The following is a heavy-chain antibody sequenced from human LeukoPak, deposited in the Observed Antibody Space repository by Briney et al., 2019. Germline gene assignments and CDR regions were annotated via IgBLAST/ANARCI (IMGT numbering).Heavy chain of an antibody. D-gene: IGHD3-16*01. CDR3: AREELGFDH. CDR2: TYYRSTWYY. Sequence: SQTLSLTCAISGDSVSSNSAAWTWIRQSPSRGLEWLGRTYYRSTWYYEYSVSVESRITINPETSKNQFSLQVNSVSPEETAVYYCAREELGFDHWGQGTLVTVSS. CDR1: GDSVSSNSAA. J-gene: IGHJ4*02. V-gene: IGHV6-1*01.